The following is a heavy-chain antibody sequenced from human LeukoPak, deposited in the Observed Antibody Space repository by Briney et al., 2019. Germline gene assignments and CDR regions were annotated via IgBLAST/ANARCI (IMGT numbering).Heavy chain of an antibody. CDR2: ISYDGNNK. V-gene: IGHV3-30*18. J-gene: IGHJ4*02. Sequence: SGGSLRLSCAASGFTFSTYVMHWVRQAPGKGLEWVAVISYDGNNKYYADSVKGRFTISRDNSKNTLYVQMNNLRAEDTAVYYCAKVDSSGWQNIDYWGQGTLVTVSS. D-gene: IGHD6-19*01. CDR1: GFTFSTYV. CDR3: AKVDSSGWQNIDY.